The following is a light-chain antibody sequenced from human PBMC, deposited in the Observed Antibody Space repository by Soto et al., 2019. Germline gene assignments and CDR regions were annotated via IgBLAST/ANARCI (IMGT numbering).Light chain of an antibody. J-gene: IGKJ1*01. CDR2: KAS. Sequence: DIQLTQSPSTLSGSVGDRVTIACPVSQTISSWLAWYQQKPGKAPKLLIYKASTLKSGVPSRFSGSGSGTEFTLTISSLQPDDFATYYCQHYNTSPWTFGQGTKVDIK. CDR1: QTISSW. V-gene: IGKV1-5*03. CDR3: QHYNTSPWT.